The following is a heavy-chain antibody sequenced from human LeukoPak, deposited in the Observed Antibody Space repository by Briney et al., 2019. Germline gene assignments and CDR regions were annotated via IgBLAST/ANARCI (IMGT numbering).Heavy chain of an antibody. D-gene: IGHD3-22*01. Sequence: SETLSLTCTVSGVSISSYYWSRIRQPPGKGLEWIGYIYYSENTNHNSSLKSRVTISEDTSKNQFSLKLTSVTAADTAVYYCAGGNFYDSRGHPYHFHFWGQGTLVSVSS. CDR3: AGGNFYDSRGHPYHFHF. CDR1: GVSISSYY. J-gene: IGHJ4*02. CDR2: IYYSENT. V-gene: IGHV4-59*01.